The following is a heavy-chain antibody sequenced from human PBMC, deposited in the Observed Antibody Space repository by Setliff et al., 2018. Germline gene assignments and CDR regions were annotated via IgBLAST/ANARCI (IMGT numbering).Heavy chain of an antibody. CDR1: GYSFTSYG. J-gene: IGHJ6*02. V-gene: IGHV1-18*01. D-gene: IGHD3-10*01. Sequence: ASVKVSCKASGYSFTSYGISWVRRAPGQGLEWMGWISAYNDNKNYAQKFQGRVTMTTDTSTNTVFMELRSLRSDDTAMFYCARVVYYASGSSLSYGMDVWGQGTAVTV. CDR2: ISAYNDNK. CDR3: ARVVYYASGSSLSYGMDV.